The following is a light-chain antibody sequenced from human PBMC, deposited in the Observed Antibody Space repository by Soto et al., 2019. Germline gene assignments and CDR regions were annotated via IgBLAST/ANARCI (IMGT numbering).Light chain of an antibody. J-gene: IGKJ3*01. V-gene: IGKV2-28*01. CDR1: QSLLHSNGYNY. CDR3: MQALQTPFT. CDR2: LGS. Sequence: DIVVTQSPLSLPVTPGEPASISCRSSQSLLHSNGYNYLDWYLQKPGQSPQLLIYLGSNRASGVPDRFSGSGSGTDFTLKISRVEAEDVGVYYCMQALQTPFTFGPGTKVDNK.